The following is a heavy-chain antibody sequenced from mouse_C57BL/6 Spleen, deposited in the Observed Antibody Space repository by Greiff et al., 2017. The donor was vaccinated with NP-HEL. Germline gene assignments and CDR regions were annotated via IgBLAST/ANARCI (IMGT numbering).Heavy chain of an antibody. CDR1: GYAFTNYL. CDR3: ARDTTTDY. V-gene: IGHV1-54*01. J-gene: IGHJ2*01. D-gene: IGHD1-1*01. CDR2: INPGSGGT. Sequence: VQLQESGAELVRPGTSVKVSCKASGYAFTNYLIEWVKQRPGQGLEWIGVINPGSGGTNYNEKFKGQATLTADKSSSTAYMKLSSQTSEESAVYFCARDTTTDYWGQGTPLTVSS.